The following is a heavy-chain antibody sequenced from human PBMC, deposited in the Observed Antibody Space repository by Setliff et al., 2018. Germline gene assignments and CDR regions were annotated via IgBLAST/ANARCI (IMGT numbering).Heavy chain of an antibody. V-gene: IGHV3-66*01. Sequence: GGSLRLSCTASGFTVSSNYMTWVRQAPGKGLEWVSLIYSDGSAYYADSVKGRFTISRDNGKNSLYLQMNGLRAEDTAVYYCARDPGWRTLFYYYYYMDVWGKGTTVTVSS. D-gene: IGHD3-3*01. CDR2: IYSDGSA. CDR1: GFTVSSNY. CDR3: ARDPGWRTLFYYYYYMDV. J-gene: IGHJ6*03.